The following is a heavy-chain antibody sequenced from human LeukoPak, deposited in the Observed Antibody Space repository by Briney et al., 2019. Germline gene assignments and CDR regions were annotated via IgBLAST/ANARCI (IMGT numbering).Heavy chain of an antibody. CDR2: ISSDGSIK. V-gene: IGHV3-30-3*01. J-gene: IGHJ2*01. Sequence: GRSLRLSCAASGFIFSSYAMHWVRQAPGKGLEWVAVISSDGSIKYYADSVKGRFTISRDNSRNTLYLQMNSLRAEDTAVYSCARDVAATGNWYFDLWGRGTLVTVSS. D-gene: IGHD6-13*01. CDR3: ARDVAATGNWYFDL. CDR1: GFIFSSYA.